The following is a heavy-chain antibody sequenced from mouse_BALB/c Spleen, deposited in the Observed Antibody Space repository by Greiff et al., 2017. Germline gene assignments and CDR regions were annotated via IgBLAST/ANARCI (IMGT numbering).Heavy chain of an antibody. CDR1: GYTFTSYV. CDR3: ARGNWERYYAMDY. CDR2: INPYNDGT. J-gene: IGHJ4*01. Sequence: EVKLMESGPELVKPGASVKMSCKASGYTFTSYVMHWVKQKPGQGLEWIGYINPYNDGTKYNEKFKGKATLTSDKSSSTAYMELSSLTSEDSAVYYCARGNWERYYAMDYWGQGTSVTVSS. D-gene: IGHD4-1*01. V-gene: IGHV1-14*01.